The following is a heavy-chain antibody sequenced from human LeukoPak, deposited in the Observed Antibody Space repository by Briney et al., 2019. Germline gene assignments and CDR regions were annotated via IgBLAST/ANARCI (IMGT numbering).Heavy chain of an antibody. Sequence: PGGSLRLPCAASGFTFSSYGMHWVRQAPGKGLEWVAVIWYDGSNKYYADSVKGRFTISRDNSKNTLYLQMNSLGAEDTAVYYCASPIYSSSWYSGMDVWGKGTTVTVSS. CDR2: IWYDGSNK. V-gene: IGHV3-33*01. CDR3: ASPIYSSSWYSGMDV. J-gene: IGHJ6*04. CDR1: GFTFSSYG. D-gene: IGHD6-13*01.